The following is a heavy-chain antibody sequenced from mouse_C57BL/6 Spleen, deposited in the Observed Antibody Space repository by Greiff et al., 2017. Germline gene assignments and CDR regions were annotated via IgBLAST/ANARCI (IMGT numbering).Heavy chain of an antibody. CDR3: ARKKVYRNYGAFDY. Sequence: EVQLQQSGPELVKPGASVKMSCKASGYTFTDYNMPWVKQSPGKSLEWIGYINPNNGGTSYNQKFKGKSTLTVNKTSSTAYMALRSLTTKVSAVYYSARKKVYRNYGAFDYWGQGTSVTVSS. CDR1: GYTFTDYN. J-gene: IGHJ4*01. V-gene: IGHV1-22*01. D-gene: IGHD2-5*01. CDR2: INPNNGGT.